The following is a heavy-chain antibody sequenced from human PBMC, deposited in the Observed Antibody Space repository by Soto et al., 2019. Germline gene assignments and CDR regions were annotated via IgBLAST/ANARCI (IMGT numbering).Heavy chain of an antibody. J-gene: IGHJ3*02. CDR2: IYYSGST. D-gene: IGHD2-15*01. Sequence: SETLSLTCTVSGGSISSYYWGWIRQPPGKGLEWIGYIYYSGSTNYNPSLKSRVTISVDTSKNQFSLKLSSVTAADTAVYYCARHLGYCSGGSCYSDHDAFDIWGQGTLVTVSS. V-gene: IGHV4-59*08. CDR1: GGSISSYY. CDR3: ARHLGYCSGGSCYSDHDAFDI.